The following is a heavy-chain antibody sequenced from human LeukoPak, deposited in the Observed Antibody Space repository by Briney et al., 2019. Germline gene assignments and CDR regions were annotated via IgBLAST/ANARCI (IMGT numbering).Heavy chain of an antibody. J-gene: IGHJ6*02. CDR1: GGTFSSYA. Sequence: ASVKVSCKASGGTFSSYAISWVRQAPGQGLEWMGWISAYNGNTNYAQKLQGRVTMTTDTSTSTAYMELRSLRSDDTAVYYCAGDTPRYSSSWYGYYGMDVWGQGTTVTVSS. CDR2: ISAYNGNT. CDR3: AGDTPRYSSSWYGYYGMDV. D-gene: IGHD6-13*01. V-gene: IGHV1-18*01.